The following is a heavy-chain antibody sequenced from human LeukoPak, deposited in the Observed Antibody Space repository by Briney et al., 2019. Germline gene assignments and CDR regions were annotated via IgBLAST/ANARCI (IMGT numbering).Heavy chain of an antibody. CDR1: GFTFSSYG. V-gene: IGHV3-23*01. CDR2: ITGSGDST. Sequence: PGGSLRLSCAASGFTFSSYGLSWVRQAPGKGLEWVSGITGSGDSTFYADSVRGRFTVSRDNSKNTLYVQMKSLRAEDTAVYYCAKDFVVVPGNVNYFDYWGQGTLVTVSS. D-gene: IGHD2-21*02. J-gene: IGHJ4*02. CDR3: AKDFVVVPGNVNYFDY.